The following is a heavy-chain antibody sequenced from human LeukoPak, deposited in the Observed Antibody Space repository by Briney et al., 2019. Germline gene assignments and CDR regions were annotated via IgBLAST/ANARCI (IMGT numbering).Heavy chain of an antibody. CDR1: GFTFSSYE. V-gene: IGHV3-48*03. CDR3: ARDYGYSHEFDY. D-gene: IGHD5-18*01. CDR2: ISSSGSTI. J-gene: IGHJ4*02. Sequence: GGSLRLSCAASGFTFSSYEMNWVRQAPGKGLEWVSYISSSGSTIYYADSVKGRFTISRDNAKNSLYLQMNSLRAEDTAVYYCARDYGYSHEFDYWGQGTLVTVSS.